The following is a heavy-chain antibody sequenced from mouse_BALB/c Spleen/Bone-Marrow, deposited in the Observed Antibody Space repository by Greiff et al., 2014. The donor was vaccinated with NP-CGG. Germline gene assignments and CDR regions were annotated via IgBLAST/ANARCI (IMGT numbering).Heavy chain of an antibody. CDR3: ARGPPLYYDYGFDY. Sequence: VQLQQPGPELVKPGASMKISCKASGYSFTGYTMNWVKQSHGKNLEWIGLINPYNGGARYNQKLKGKATLTVDKSSSTAYMELLSLTSEDSAVYYCARGPPLYYDYGFDYWGQGTTLTVSS. J-gene: IGHJ2*01. D-gene: IGHD2-4*01. V-gene: IGHV1-18*01. CDR1: GYSFTGYT. CDR2: INPYNGGA.